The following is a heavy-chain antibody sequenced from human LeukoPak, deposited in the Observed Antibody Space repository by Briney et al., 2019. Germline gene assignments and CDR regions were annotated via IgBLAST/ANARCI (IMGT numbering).Heavy chain of an antibody. V-gene: IGHV4-59*01. CDR2: MYHTGIS. CDR1: GGSTSTYY. J-gene: IGHJ4*02. D-gene: IGHD3-10*01. CDR3: ARMCGSWSDASPFVS. Sequence: SETLSLTCTASGGSTSTYYWSWVRQPPGKGLEWIGYMYHTGISSYNPSLRSRVTVSLDTSENQFSLKLHSVTPADTAMYYCARMCGSWSDASPFVSWGQGTLVTVSS.